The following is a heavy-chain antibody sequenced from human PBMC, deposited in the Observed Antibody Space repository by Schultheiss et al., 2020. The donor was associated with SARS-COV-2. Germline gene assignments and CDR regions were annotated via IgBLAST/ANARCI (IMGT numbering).Heavy chain of an antibody. D-gene: IGHD6-13*01. J-gene: IGHJ4*02. CDR2: IKQDGSEK. Sequence: GGSLRLSCAASGFTFRNSWMTWVRQAPGQGLEWVASIKQDGSEKYYVDSVKGRFTISRDNAKNSLYLQMNSLRGEDTAVYYCARKWGSSGDYWGQGTLVTVSS. CDR3: ARKWGSSGDY. V-gene: IGHV3-7*03. CDR1: GFTFRNSW.